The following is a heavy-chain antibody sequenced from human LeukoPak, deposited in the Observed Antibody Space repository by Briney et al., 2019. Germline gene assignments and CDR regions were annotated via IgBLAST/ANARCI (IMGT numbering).Heavy chain of an antibody. CDR2: IYYSGST. J-gene: IGHJ4*02. CDR3: AEMGSRRSPPRG. Sequence: SETLSLTRSVAGGSISSYYWSWIRQPPGKGLEWIGYIYYSGSTNYNPSLKSRVTISVDTSKNQFSLKLSSVTAADTAVYYCAEMGSRRSPPRGWGQGTLVTVSS. V-gene: IGHV4-59*01. CDR1: GGSISSYY. D-gene: IGHD3-10*01.